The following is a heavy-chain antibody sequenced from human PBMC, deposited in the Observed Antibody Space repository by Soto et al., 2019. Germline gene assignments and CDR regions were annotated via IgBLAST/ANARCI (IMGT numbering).Heavy chain of an antibody. CDR1: GFTFSKAW. CDR3: TTAQASYGDSYFDY. CDR2: LKSKTDGGTT. D-gene: IGHD4-17*01. V-gene: IGHV3-15*01. J-gene: IGHJ4*02. Sequence: EVQLVESGGGLVKPGGSLRLSCAASGFTFSKAWMSWVRQAPGKGLEWVGRLKSKTDGGTTDYAAPVKGRFTISRDDSKNTLFLQMNSLKTEDTAVYYCTTAQASYGDSYFDYWGQGTLVTVSS.